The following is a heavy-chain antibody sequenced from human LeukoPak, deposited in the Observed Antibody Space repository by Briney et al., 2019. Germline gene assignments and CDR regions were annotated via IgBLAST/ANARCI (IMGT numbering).Heavy chain of an antibody. CDR1: GFTFSIYG. Sequence: GGSLRLSCAASGFTFSIYGMHWVRQAPGKGLEWVAVIWNDGSNKYYADSVKGRFTISRDNSKNTLYLQMNSLRAEDSAVYSCARAAGPFEYWGGGPVDSVSS. J-gene: IGHJ4*02. CDR3: ARAAGPFEY. CDR2: IWNDGSNK. V-gene: IGHV3-33*01.